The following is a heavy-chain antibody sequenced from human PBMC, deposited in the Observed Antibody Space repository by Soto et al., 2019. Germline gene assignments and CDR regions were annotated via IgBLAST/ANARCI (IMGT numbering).Heavy chain of an antibody. D-gene: IGHD5-12*01. CDR1: GGSISSYY. Sequence: PSETLSLTCTVSGGSISSYYWSWIRQPPGKGLEWIGYIYYSGSTNYNPSLKSRVTISVDTSKNQFSLKLSSVTAADTAVYYCARSGYSGYDQDYFDYWGQGTLVTVSS. CDR2: IYYSGST. V-gene: IGHV4-59*01. J-gene: IGHJ4*02. CDR3: ARSGYSGYDQDYFDY.